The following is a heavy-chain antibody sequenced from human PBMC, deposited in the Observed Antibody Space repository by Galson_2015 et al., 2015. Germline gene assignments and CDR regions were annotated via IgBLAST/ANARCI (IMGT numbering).Heavy chain of an antibody. D-gene: IGHD5-24*01. CDR2: ISGSGGST. CDR3: AKGGGGWLQLRAEIDN. CDR1: GFTFSSYA. V-gene: IGHV3-23*01. Sequence: SLRLSCAASGFTFSSYAMSWVRQAPGKGLEWVSVISGSGGSTHYADSVQGRFTISRDNSKNTLYLQMSSLRVEDTAVYYCAKGGGGWLQLRAEIDNWGQGTLVIVSS. J-gene: IGHJ4*02.